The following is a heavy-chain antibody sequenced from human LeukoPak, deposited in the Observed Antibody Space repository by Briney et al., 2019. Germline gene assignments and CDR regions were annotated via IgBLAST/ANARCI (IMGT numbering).Heavy chain of an antibody. V-gene: IGHV1-3*04. CDR3: AREGGSTYDYVWGSYRSAWFDP. CDR1: VYTFTHYA. CDR2: INTDNGNT. J-gene: IGHJ5*02. Sequence: ASVKVSCKASVYTFTHYAVHWVRQAPGQGLEWMGWINTDNGNTKYSQKFQGRVTITRDTSASTAYMELRSLRSEDTAVYYCAREGGSTYDYVWGSYRSAWFDPWGQGTLVTVSS. D-gene: IGHD3-16*02.